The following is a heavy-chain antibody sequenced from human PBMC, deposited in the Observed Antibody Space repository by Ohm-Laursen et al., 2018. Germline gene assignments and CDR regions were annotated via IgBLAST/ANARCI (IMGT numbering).Heavy chain of an antibody. J-gene: IGHJ4*02. CDR2: ISYSGGTT. CDR1: GFTFSSYA. D-gene: IGHD5-18*01. Sequence: GSLRLSCTASGFTFSSYAMSWVRQAPGKGLEWVSTISYSGGTTYYADSVKGRFTISRDNSKNTLYLQMNSLRAEDTAVYYCAKDLGRTWIHPEIDYWGQGTLVTVSS. CDR3: AKDLGRTWIHPEIDY. V-gene: IGHV3-23*01.